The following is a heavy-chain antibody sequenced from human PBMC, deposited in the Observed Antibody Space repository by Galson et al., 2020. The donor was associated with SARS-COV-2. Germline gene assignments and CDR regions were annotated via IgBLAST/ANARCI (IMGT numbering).Heavy chain of an antibody. CDR3: ARAGGTPYYYYYMDV. D-gene: IGHD3-10*01. J-gene: IGHJ6*03. V-gene: IGHV3-11*01. CDR2: ISSSGSTI. CDR1: GLTFSEYY. Sequence: VGSLRLSCAAAGLTFSEYYMSWIRQAPGKGLELVSYISSSGSTIYYADSVKGRFTIPRDNAKHSLYLQMNSLRAEDTAVYYCARAGGTPYYYYYMDVWGKGTTVTVSS.